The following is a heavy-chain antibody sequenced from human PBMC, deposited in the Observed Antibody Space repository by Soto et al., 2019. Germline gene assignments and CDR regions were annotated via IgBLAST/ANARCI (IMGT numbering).Heavy chain of an antibody. CDR2: IYYSGST. CDR3: ARAEGQLVPYYYYGMDV. Sequence: SETLSLTCTVSGGSISSYYWSWIRQPPGKGLEWIGYIYYSGSTNYNPSLKSRVTISVDTSKNQFSLKLSSVTAADTAVYYCARAEGQLVPYYYYGMDVWGQGTTVTVSS. V-gene: IGHV4-59*01. J-gene: IGHJ6*02. CDR1: GGSISSYY. D-gene: IGHD6-6*01.